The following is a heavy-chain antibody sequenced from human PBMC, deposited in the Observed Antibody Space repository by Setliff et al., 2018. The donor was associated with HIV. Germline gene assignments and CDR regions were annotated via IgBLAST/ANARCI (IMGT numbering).Heavy chain of an antibody. CDR1: GYTFTSYD. V-gene: IGHV1-8*02. CDR2: MNPNIDNT. J-gene: IGHJ4*02. CDR3: ARGFRTFVNYDSSGLFPDYYFDY. Sequence: ASVKVSCKASGYTFTSYDINWVRQATGQGLEWMGWMNPNIDNTGYAQKFQGRVIMTRDTSTSSVYMELRSLRSEDTAVYYCARGFRTFVNYDSSGLFPDYYFDYWGQGTLVTVSS. D-gene: IGHD3-22*01.